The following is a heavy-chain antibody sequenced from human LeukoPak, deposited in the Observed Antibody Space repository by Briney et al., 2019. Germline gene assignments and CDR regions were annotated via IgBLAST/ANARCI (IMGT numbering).Heavy chain of an antibody. CDR2: IYYSGST. Sequence: SQTLSLTCTVSGGSISSGGYYWSWIRQHPGKGLEWIGYIYYSGSTYYNPSLKSRVTISVDTSKNQFSLKLSSVTAADTAVYYCARGSSSGWDILDYWGQGTLVTVSS. D-gene: IGHD6-19*01. J-gene: IGHJ4*02. CDR3: ARGSSSGWDILDY. CDR1: GGSISSGGYY. V-gene: IGHV4-31*03.